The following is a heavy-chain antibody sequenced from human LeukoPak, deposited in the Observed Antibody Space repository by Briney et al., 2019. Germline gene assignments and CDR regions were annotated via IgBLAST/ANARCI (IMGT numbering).Heavy chain of an antibody. CDR1: GFALSSYE. Sequence: GGSLRLSCAASGFALSSYEMNWVRQAPGKGLEWVSYIATTGTTIYSADSVKGRFTISRGNAKNSLYLQMNSLRAEDTAVYYCARGENYSSGWYGDAFDIWGRGTMVTVSS. D-gene: IGHD6-19*01. J-gene: IGHJ3*02. CDR3: ARGENYSSGWYGDAFDI. V-gene: IGHV3-48*03. CDR2: IATTGTTI.